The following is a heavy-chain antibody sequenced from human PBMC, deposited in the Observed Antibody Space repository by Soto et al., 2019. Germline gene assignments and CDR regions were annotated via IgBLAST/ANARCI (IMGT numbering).Heavy chain of an antibody. Sequence: RRLSCAASAFTFNVYAMHWVRQAPGKGLEWVAAISYDGSNKYYADSVKGRFSIARDNFKNTLYLQMSSLRRDDTAVYYCAGCYVFWNGSADFYFGMDFWAQGTTGTGSS. CDR3: AGCYVFWNGSADFYFGMDF. V-gene: IGHV3-30-3*01. CDR1: AFTFNVYA. CDR2: ISYDGSNK. D-gene: IGHD3-3*01. J-gene: IGHJ6*02.